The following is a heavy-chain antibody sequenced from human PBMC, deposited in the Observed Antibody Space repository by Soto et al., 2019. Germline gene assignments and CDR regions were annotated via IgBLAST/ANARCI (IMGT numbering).Heavy chain of an antibody. Sequence: PGGSLRLSCAASGFTFSSYGMHWVRQAPGKGLEWVAVIWYDGSSKYYADSVKGRFTISRDNSKNTLYLQLNSLRAEDTAVYYCARDRGCSTTSCPIDYWGQGTLVTVSS. CDR1: GFTFSSYG. CDR2: IWYDGSSK. CDR3: ARDRGCSTTSCPIDY. D-gene: IGHD2-2*01. J-gene: IGHJ4*02. V-gene: IGHV3-33*01.